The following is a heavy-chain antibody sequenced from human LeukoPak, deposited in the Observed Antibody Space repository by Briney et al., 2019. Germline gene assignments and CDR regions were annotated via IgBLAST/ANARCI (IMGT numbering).Heavy chain of an antibody. V-gene: IGHV2-5*02. CDR1: GFSLSTSGVA. Sequence: SGLTLVKPTQTLTLTCTLSGFSLSTSGVAVGWIRQPPGKALEWLALIYWDDVKPYSPSLKSRLTITKDTSKNQVVLTMTNMDPVDTATYYCTHLVGRYGSGSLDYWGQGTLVTVSS. J-gene: IGHJ4*02. D-gene: IGHD3-10*01. CDR2: IYWDDVK. CDR3: THLVGRYGSGSLDY.